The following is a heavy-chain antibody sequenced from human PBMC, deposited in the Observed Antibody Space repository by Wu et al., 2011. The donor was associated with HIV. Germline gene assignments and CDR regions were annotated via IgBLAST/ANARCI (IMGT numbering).Heavy chain of an antibody. CDR3: ARSVRPTVDPNYYYNMDV. D-gene: IGHD3-16*01. V-gene: IGHV1-69*14. Sequence: QVQLVQSGAEVKKPGSSVKVSCKASGGTFSSYAIFWVRQAPGQGLEWMGRIIPIFNTANYAPNFQGRVAITADKSTSTAFMELSSLRSEDTAVYYCARSVRPTVDPNYYYNMDVWAEGTTVTVSS. J-gene: IGHJ6*04. CDR2: IIPIFNTA. CDR1: GGTFSSYA.